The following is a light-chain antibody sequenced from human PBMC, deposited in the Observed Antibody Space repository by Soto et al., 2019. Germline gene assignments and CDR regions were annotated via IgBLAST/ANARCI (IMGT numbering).Light chain of an antibody. CDR1: RPNIGSNT. CDR3: AAWDDSLKVVV. Sequence: QSVLTQPPSASGTPGQRVTMSCSGSRPNIGSNTVNWYQQFPGTAPKVLIHSNDQRPSGVPDRFSGSKSGTSAPLAISGLQSEDEAEYYCAAWDDSLKVVVFGGGTKVTV. V-gene: IGLV1-44*01. CDR2: SND. J-gene: IGLJ2*01.